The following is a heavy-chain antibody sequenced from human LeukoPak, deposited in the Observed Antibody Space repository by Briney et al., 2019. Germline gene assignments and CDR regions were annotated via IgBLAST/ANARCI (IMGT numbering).Heavy chain of an antibody. CDR1: GGSISSYY. Sequence: IPSETLSLTCTVSGGSISSYYWSWIRQPPGKGLEWIGYIYYSGSTNYNPSLKSRVTISVDTSKNQFSLKLSSVTAADTAVYYCARAFDYYDSSGQMYYFDYWGQGTLVTVSS. CDR2: IYYSGST. D-gene: IGHD3-22*01. CDR3: ARAFDYYDSSGQMYYFDY. J-gene: IGHJ4*02. V-gene: IGHV4-59*01.